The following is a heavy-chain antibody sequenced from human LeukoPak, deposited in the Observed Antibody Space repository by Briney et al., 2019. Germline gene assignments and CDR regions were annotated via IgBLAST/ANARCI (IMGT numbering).Heavy chain of an antibody. V-gene: IGHV4-59*01. CDR3: ARFGGSGYYDTGY. CDR1: GGSISSYY. D-gene: IGHD3-22*01. CDR2: IYYSGST. Sequence: SETLSLTCTVSGGSISSYYWSWIRQPPGKGLEWIGYIYYSGSTNYNPSLKSRVTISVDTSKNQFSLKLSSVTAADTAVYYCARFGGSGYYDTGYWGQGTLATVSS. J-gene: IGHJ4*02.